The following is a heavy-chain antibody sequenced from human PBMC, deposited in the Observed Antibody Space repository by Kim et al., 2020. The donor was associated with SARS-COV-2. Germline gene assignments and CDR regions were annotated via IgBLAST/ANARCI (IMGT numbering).Heavy chain of an antibody. V-gene: IGHV4-34*01. J-gene: IGHJ6*03. CDR2: INHSGST. CDR1: GGSFSGYY. CDR3: ARTVVVVPAAIFNPYYYYYMDV. D-gene: IGHD2-2*01. Sequence: SETLSLTCAVYGGSFSGYYWSWIRQPPGKGLEWIGEINHSGSTNYNPSLESRVTISVDTSKNQFSLKLSSVTAADTAVYYCARTVVVVPAAIFNPYYYYYMDVWGKGITVTVSS.